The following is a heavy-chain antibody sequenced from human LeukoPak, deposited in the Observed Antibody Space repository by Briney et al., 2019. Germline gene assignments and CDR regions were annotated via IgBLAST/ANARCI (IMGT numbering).Heavy chain of an antibody. CDR1: GGSISSSSYY. CDR2: IYYSGST. D-gene: IGHD3-22*01. CDR3: ARPDSSGYYYDAFDI. V-gene: IGHV4-39*01. Sequence: ASETLSLTCTVSGGSISSSSYYWGWIRQPPGKGLEWIGSIYYSGSTYYNPSLKSRVTISVDTSKNQFSLKLSSVTAADTAVYYRARPDSSGYYYDAFDIWGQGTMVTVSS. J-gene: IGHJ3*02.